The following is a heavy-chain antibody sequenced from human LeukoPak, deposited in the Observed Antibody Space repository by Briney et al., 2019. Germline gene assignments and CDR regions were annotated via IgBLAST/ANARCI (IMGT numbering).Heavy chain of an antibody. CDR3: ARGDQKVGATRGFDY. D-gene: IGHD1-26*01. Sequence: PSETLSLTCTVSGGSISSSSYYWSWIRQPPGKGLEWIGSIYYSGSTYYNPSLKSRVTISVDTSKNQFSLKLSSVTAADTAVYYCARGDQKVGATRGFDYWGQGTLVTVSS. J-gene: IGHJ4*02. CDR1: GGSISSSSYY. CDR2: IYYSGST. V-gene: IGHV4-39*07.